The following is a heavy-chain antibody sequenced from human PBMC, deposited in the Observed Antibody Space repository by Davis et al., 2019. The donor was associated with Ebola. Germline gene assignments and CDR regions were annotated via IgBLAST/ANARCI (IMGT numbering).Heavy chain of an antibody. V-gene: IGHV4-39*02. J-gene: IGHJ4*02. D-gene: IGHD3-3*01. CDR1: AGSISSSTYY. CDR3: ARLDVASFGGGGDFDY. CDR2: SYYTGIT. Sequence: SETLSLTCSVSAGSISSSTYYWGWIRQPPGKGLECIGYSYYTGITFYNPSLKSQVTISVDTSKNHFSLKLSSVTVADTAVYYCARLDVASFGGGGDFDYWGQGTLVTVSS.